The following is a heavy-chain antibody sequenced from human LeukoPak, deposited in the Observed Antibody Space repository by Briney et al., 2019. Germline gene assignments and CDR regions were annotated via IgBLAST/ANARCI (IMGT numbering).Heavy chain of an antibody. D-gene: IGHD4-23*01. CDR1: GFTFSSYA. J-gene: IGHJ4*02. CDR3: ARVKIVQDYGGPDY. CDR2: ISYDGSNK. V-gene: IGHV3-30-3*01. Sequence: GGSLRLSCAASGFTFSSYAMHWVRQAPGKGLEWVAVISYDGSNKYYSDSVKGRFTISRDNSKNTLYLQMNSLRAEDTAVYYCARVKIVQDYGGPDYWGQGTLVTVSS.